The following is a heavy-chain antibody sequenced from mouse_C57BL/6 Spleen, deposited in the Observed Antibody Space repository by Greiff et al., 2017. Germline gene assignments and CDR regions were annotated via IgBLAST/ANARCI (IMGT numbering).Heavy chain of an antibody. D-gene: IGHD1-1*02. CDR3: AQGLVLSFDY. CDR1: GYSFTSYW. CDR2: IHPNSGST. J-gene: IGHJ2*01. Sequence: QVQLQQPGAELVKPGASVKLSCKASGYSFTSYWMHWVKQRPGQGLEWIGMIHPNSGSTNYNEKFKSKATLTVDKSSSTAYMQLRSLTSEDSAVYYCAQGLVLSFDYWGQGTTLTVSS. V-gene: IGHV1-64*01.